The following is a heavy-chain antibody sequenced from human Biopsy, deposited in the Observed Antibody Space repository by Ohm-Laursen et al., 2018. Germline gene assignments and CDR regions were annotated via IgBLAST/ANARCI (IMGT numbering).Heavy chain of an antibody. CDR2: IIPILHVP. CDR1: GGTLITYA. Sequence: SSVKVSCKASGGTLITYAISWVRQAPGQGLEWMGRIIPILHVPTYAQSFQGRVTISADKSTSTAYMELSGLRSEDTAVYYCASLEDKTFDKWGQGTLVTVSS. J-gene: IGHJ4*02. CDR3: ASLEDKTFDK. V-gene: IGHV1-69*04.